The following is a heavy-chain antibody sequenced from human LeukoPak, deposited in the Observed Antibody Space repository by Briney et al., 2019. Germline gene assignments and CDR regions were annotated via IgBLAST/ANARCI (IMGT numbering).Heavy chain of an antibody. CDR2: IKQDGSER. J-gene: IGHJ4*02. CDR1: GFTFSSYW. V-gene: IGHV3-7*03. D-gene: IGHD6-19*01. Sequence: GGSLRVSCAASGFTFSSYWMTWVRQAPGKGLEWVANIKQDGSERNYVDSVKGRFTISRDNAKNSLYLQMNTLRDEDTAVYYCATGAGCGYWGQGTLVTVSS. CDR3: ATGAGCGY.